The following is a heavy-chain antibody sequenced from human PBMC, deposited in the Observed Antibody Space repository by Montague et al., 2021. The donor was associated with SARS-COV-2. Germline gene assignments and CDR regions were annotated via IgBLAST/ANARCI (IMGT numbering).Heavy chain of an antibody. CDR1: GFTFSSYE. Sequence: SLRLSCAASGFTFSSYEMNWVRQAPGKGLEWVSYISSSGVTIYYADSVKGRFTISRDYAKNSLYLQMNSLRAEDTAVYYCARLRGYDYGLLYYYCMDVWGKGTTVTVSS. D-gene: IGHD5-12*01. J-gene: IGHJ6*03. V-gene: IGHV3-48*03. CDR2: ISSSGVTI. CDR3: ARLRGYDYGLLYYYCMDV.